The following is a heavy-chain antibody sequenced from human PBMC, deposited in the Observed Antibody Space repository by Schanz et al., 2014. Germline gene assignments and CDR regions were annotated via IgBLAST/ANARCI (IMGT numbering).Heavy chain of an antibody. CDR3: ARDRVGASSYFDY. J-gene: IGHJ4*02. D-gene: IGHD1-26*01. CDR2: MSGSGSTA. V-gene: IGHV3-23*01. CDR1: GFTFFGSFA. Sequence: EVQLLESGGGLVQPGESLRLSCAASGFTFFGSFAMSWVRQAPGKGLEWVSGMSGSGSTADYADSVKGRFTISRDNSRKTLYLQMNNLRAEDTAVYYCARDRVGASSYFDYWGQGTLVTVSS.